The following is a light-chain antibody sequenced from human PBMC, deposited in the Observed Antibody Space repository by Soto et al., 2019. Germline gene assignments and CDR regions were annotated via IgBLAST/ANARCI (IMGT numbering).Light chain of an antibody. CDR1: QSLRES. V-gene: IGKV3D-15*01. CDR3: QQFNSYSVA. J-gene: IGKJ5*01. CDR2: RAS. Sequence: EIPITQSPSTLSASLGERVTHTCRASQSLRESLAWYQQKPGQAPRLLIYRASTRETGIPSRFSGIGSGTDFTLTISSLQPDDFGTYYCQQFNSYSVAFGQGTRLDIK.